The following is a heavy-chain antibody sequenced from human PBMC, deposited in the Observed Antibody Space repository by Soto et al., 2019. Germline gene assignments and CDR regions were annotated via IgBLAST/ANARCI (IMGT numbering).Heavy chain of an antibody. Sequence: QAQLVQSGAEVKKPGASVKVSCKATGSTFSAYTMNWVRQAPGQSLEWMGWINAGSGNTKYSQNFQGRGSITRDTSASTVYMELTGLTSEDTAVYYCARDTETLGPRANDALDIWGQGTMVTVSS. D-gene: IGHD3-3*02. CDR1: GSTFSAYT. J-gene: IGHJ3*02. CDR3: ARDTETLGPRANDALDI. V-gene: IGHV1-3*01. CDR2: INAGSGNT.